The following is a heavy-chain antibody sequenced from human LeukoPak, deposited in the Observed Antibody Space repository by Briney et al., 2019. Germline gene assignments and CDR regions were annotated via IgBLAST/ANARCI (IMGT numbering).Heavy chain of an antibody. CDR2: IYSGGST. D-gene: IGHD2-2*03. CDR1: GFTVSSNY. J-gene: IGHJ6*02. Sequence: GGSLRLSCAASGFTVSSNYMSWVRQAPGKGLAWVSVIYSGGSTYYADSVKGRFTISRDNSKNTLYLQMNSLRAEDTAVYYCARAFGYCSSTSCPYYYYGMDVWGQGTTVTVSS. CDR3: ARAFGYCSSTSCPYYYYGMDV. V-gene: IGHV3-66*01.